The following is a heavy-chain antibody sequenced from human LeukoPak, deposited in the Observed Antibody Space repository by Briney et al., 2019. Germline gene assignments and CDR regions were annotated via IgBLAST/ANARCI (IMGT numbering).Heavy chain of an antibody. V-gene: IGHV4-59*01. D-gene: IGHD6-13*01. Sequence: SETLSLTCTVSGGSISTYYWSWIRQPPGKGLEWIGYVHYTGDTNYNASFKSRLIISVDRNKNQFSLRLSSVTAADTAVYFCARMGASSTWSYYFDSWGQGTLVTVSS. CDR2: VHYTGDT. CDR3: ARMGASSTWSYYFDS. CDR1: GGSISTYY. J-gene: IGHJ4*02.